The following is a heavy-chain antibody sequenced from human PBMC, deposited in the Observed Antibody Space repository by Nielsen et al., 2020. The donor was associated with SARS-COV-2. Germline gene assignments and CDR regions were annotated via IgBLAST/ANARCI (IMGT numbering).Heavy chain of an antibody. CDR3: ARVGYYGSGMDGMDV. J-gene: IGHJ6*02. D-gene: IGHD3-10*01. Sequence: GESLKISCAASGFTFSSYSMNWVRQAPGKGLEWVAVIWYDGSNKYYADSVKGRFTISRDNSKNTLYLQMNSLRAEDTAVYYCARVGYYGSGMDGMDVWGQGTTVTVSS. CDR2: IWYDGSNK. V-gene: IGHV3-33*08. CDR1: GFTFSSYS.